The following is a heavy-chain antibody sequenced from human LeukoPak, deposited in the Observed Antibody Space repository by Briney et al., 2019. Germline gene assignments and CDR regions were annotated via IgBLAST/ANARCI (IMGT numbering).Heavy chain of an antibody. CDR2: MNPNSGNT. Sequence: GASVKVSCKASGYTFTSYDINWVRQATGQGLEWMGWMNPNSGNTGYAQKFQGRVTMTRNTSISTASMELSSLRSEDTAVYYCARAGIAAAGTDWFDPWGQGTLVTVSS. CDR1: GYTFTSYD. CDR3: ARAGIAAAGTDWFDP. D-gene: IGHD6-13*01. J-gene: IGHJ5*02. V-gene: IGHV1-8*01.